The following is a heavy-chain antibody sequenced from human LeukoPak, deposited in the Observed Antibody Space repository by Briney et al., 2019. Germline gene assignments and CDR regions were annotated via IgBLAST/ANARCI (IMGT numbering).Heavy chain of an antibody. V-gene: IGHV1-8*01. D-gene: IGHD3-10*01. CDR3: VRGLDYIFGSASH. CDR2: LNPNSGDT. CDR1: GYTFTSYD. Sequence: ASVKVSCKASGYTFTSYDINWVRQAPGQGLEWMGWLNPNSGDTGYAQKFQGRITMTRNTSISTAYMELSSLRSEDTAVYYCVRGLDYIFGSASHWGQGALVTVSS. J-gene: IGHJ4*02.